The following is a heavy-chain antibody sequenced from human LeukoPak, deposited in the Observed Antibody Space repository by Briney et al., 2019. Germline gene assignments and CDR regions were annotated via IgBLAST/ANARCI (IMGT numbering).Heavy chain of an antibody. CDR1: DYSFTNYG. Sequence: ASVKVSCKASDYSFTNYGISWVRQAPGQGLEWMGWISAYNGNARYAQKFQGRVTLTRDTSTSTGYMELRSLSSDDTAVYYRARGATRFGEHTDYRDYWGQGTLVIVSS. J-gene: IGHJ4*02. CDR3: ARGATRFGEHTDYRDY. D-gene: IGHD3-16*01. CDR2: ISAYNGNA. V-gene: IGHV1-18*01.